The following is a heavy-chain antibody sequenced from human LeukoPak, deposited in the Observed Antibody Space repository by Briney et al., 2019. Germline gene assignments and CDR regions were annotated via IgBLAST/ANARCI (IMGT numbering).Heavy chain of an antibody. V-gene: IGHV3-15*01. D-gene: IGHD3-9*01. CDR3: TTVPSPVRYFDWLNWGGRSRDYYYGMDV. CDR2: IKSKTDGGTT. J-gene: IGHJ6*02. CDR1: GFTVSSNY. Sequence: GGSLRLSCAASGFTVSSNYMSWVRQAPGKGLEWVGRIKSKTDGGTTDDAAPVKGRFTLSRDDSKNTLYLQMNSLKTEDTAVYYCTTVPSPVRYFDWLNWGGRSRDYYYGMDVWGQGTTVTVSS.